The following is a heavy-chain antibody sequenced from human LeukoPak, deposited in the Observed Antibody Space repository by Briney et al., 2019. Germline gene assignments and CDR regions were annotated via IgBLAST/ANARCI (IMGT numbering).Heavy chain of an antibody. CDR2: IYYSGST. J-gene: IGHJ2*01. D-gene: IGHD5-12*01. Sequence: SETLSLTCTVSGGSISSSSYYWGWIRQPPGKGLEWIGSIYYSGSTYYNPSLKSRVTISVDTSKNQFSLKLSSVTAADTAVYYCARAIVATRYWYFDLWGRGTLVTVSS. CDR3: ARAIVATRYWYFDL. V-gene: IGHV4-39*07. CDR1: GGSISSSSYY.